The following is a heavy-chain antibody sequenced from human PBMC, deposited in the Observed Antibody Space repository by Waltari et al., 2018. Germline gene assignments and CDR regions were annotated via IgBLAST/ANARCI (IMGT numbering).Heavy chain of an antibody. CDR3: ARGHCSGGSCYDYYYYGMDV. CDR1: GYTFTSYG. D-gene: IGHD2-15*01. J-gene: IGHJ6*02. Sequence: QVQLVQSGAEVKKPGASVQVSCKASGYTFTSYGISWVRQAPGQGLEWMGWISAYNGNTNYAQKLQGRVTMTTDTSTSTAYMELRSLRSDDTAVYYCARGHCSGGSCYDYYYYGMDVWGQGTTVTVSS. V-gene: IGHV1-18*01. CDR2: ISAYNGNT.